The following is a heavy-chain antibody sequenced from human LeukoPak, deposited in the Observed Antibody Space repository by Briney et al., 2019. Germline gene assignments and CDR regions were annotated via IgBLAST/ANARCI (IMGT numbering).Heavy chain of an antibody. CDR1: GFTFSSYA. J-gene: IGHJ4*02. CDR2: ISVSGGST. Sequence: PGGSLRLYCAASGFTFSSYAMSWVRQAPGKGLEWVSAISVSGGSTYYADSVKGRFTISRDNSKNTLYLQMNSLRAEDTAVYYCAKRKSWDCYDSSGYLFDYWGQGTLVTVSS. D-gene: IGHD3-22*01. CDR3: AKRKSWDCYDSSGYLFDY. V-gene: IGHV3-23*01.